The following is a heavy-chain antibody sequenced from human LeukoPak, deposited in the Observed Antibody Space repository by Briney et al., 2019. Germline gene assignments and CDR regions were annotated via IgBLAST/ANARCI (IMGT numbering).Heavy chain of an antibody. V-gene: IGHV4-31*03. Sequence: ASETLSLTCTVSGGSISSGGYYWSWIRQHPGKGLEWIGYIYYSGSTYYNPSLKSRVTISVDTSKNQFSLKLSSVTAADTAVYYCVRDYGGNLGYWGQGTLVTVSS. J-gene: IGHJ4*02. CDR2: IYYSGST. CDR1: GGSISSGGYY. D-gene: IGHD4-23*01. CDR3: VRDYGGNLGY.